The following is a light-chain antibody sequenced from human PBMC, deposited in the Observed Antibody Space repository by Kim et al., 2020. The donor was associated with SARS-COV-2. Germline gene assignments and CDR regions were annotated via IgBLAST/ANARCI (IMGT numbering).Light chain of an antibody. CDR2: GNS. J-gene: IGLJ3*02. CDR1: SSNIGAGYD. Sequence: QSVLTQPRSVSGAPGQRVTISCTGSSSNIGAGYDVHWYQQLPGTAPKLLIYGNSNRSSGVPDRFSGSKSGTSASLAITGLQAEDEAEYHCQSYDISLSGWVFGGGTQLTVL. V-gene: IGLV1-40*01. CDR3: QSYDISLSGWV.